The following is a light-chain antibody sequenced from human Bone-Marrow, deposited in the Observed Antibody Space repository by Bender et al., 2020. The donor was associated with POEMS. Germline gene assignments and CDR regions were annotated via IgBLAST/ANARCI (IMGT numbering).Light chain of an antibody. Sequence: QSALTQPASVSGSPGQSITISCIGSSSDIGGYSYVSWYQQHSGKAPKLMIYDVTNRPSGISDRFSGSRSGSTASLTISGLQAEDEGEYYCKSYDNRLGGWVFGGGTKRTVL. J-gene: IGLJ3*02. V-gene: IGLV2-14*03. CDR2: DVT. CDR1: SSDIGGYSY. CDR3: KSYDNRLGGWV.